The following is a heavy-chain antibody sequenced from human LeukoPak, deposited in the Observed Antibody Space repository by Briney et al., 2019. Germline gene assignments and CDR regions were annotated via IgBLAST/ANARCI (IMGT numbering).Heavy chain of an antibody. CDR2: INPNSGGT. J-gene: IGHJ4*02. D-gene: IGHD6-19*01. V-gene: IGHV1-2*06. CDR1: GYTFTGYC. CDR3: ARATYNSGPNYFDY. Sequence: ASVKVSCKASGYTFTGYCMHWVRQAPGQGLEWMGRINPNSGGTNYAQKFQGRVTMTRDTSISTAYMELSRLRSDDTAVYYCARATYNSGPNYFDYWGQGTLVTVSP.